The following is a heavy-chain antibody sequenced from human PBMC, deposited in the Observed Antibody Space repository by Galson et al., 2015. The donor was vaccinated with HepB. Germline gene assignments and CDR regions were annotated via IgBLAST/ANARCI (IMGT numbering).Heavy chain of an antibody. CDR3: ARSRRGFTQNLSYGSGSYTFDY. V-gene: IGHV1-69*02. D-gene: IGHD3-10*01. CDR2: IIPILGIA. Sequence: SVKVSCKASGGTFSSYTISWVRQAPGQGLEWMGRIIPILGIANYAQKFQGRVTITADKSTSTAYMELSSLRSEDTAVYYCARSRRGFTQNLSYGSGSYTFDYWGQGTLVTVSS. CDR1: GGTFSSYT. J-gene: IGHJ4*02.